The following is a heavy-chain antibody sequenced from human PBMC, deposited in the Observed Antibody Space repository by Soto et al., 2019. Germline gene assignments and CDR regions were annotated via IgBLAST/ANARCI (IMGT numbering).Heavy chain of an antibody. D-gene: IGHD4-17*01. CDR1: GFTFSNAW. CDR3: TTREDYGDYVEDY. CDR2: IKSKTDGGTT. J-gene: IGHJ4*02. V-gene: IGHV3-15*01. Sequence: EVQLVESGGGLVKPGGSLRLSCAASGFTFSNAWMSWVRQAPGKGLEWVGRIKSKTDGGTTDYAAPVKGRFTISRDDSKNTLYLQMNSLKTEDTAVYYCTTREDYGDYVEDYWGQGTLVTVSS.